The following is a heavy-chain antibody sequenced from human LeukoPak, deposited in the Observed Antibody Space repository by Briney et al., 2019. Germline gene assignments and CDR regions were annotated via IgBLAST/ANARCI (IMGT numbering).Heavy chain of an antibody. Sequence: GGSLTLSCAASGFTFSSYAMSWVRQAPGKGLEWVSAISGSGGSTYYADSVKGRFTISRANSKNTLYLQMHSLRAEDTAVDYGAKDCGLGSCHDAFDIWGQGTMVTVSS. D-gene: IGHD3-16*01. V-gene: IGHV3-23*01. CDR2: ISGSGGST. CDR1: GFTFSSYA. J-gene: IGHJ3*02. CDR3: AKDCGLGSCHDAFDI.